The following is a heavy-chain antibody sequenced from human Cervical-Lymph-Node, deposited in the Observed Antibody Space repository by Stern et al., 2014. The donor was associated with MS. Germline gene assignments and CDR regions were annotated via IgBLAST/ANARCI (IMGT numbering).Heavy chain of an antibody. CDR3: ARQRYFDY. CDR2: IFPGGSDI. J-gene: IGHJ4*02. V-gene: IGHV5-51*01. Sequence: EVQLVQSGPEVKRPGESLKISCQASGYTFTSYWIGWVRQMPGKGLGWIAIIFPGGSDIRYSPSFQGQVTISADKSSSTASLQWNNLKASDTAIYYCARQRYFDYWGQGTLVAVSS. CDR1: GYTFTSYW.